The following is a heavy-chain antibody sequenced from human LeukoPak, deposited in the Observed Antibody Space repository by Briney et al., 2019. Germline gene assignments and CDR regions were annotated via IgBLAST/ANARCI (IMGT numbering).Heavy chain of an antibody. CDR3: AKDLRGSGWYYFDY. CDR2: ISYDGSDK. CDR1: RFTFNYYA. Sequence: GGSLRLSCAASRFTFNYYAMHWVRRAPGKGLEWVAVISYDGSDKYYADSVKGRFTISRDDSKNTLYLQMNSLRAEDTAVYYCAKDLRGSGWYYFDYWGQGTLVTVSS. V-gene: IGHV3-30*18. D-gene: IGHD6-19*01. J-gene: IGHJ4*02.